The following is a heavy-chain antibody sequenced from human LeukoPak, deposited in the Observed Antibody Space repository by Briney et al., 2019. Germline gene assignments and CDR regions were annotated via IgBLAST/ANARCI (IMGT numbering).Heavy chain of an antibody. CDR2: IVVGSGNT. Sequence: ASVKVSCKASGFTFTSSAMQWVRQARGQRLEWIGWIVVGSGNTNYAQKLQERVTITRDMSTSTAYMELSSLRSEDTAVYYCARGGKVIADLDYWGQGTLVTVSS. CDR3: ARGGKVIADLDY. D-gene: IGHD6-13*01. CDR1: GFTFTSSA. V-gene: IGHV1-58*02. J-gene: IGHJ4*02.